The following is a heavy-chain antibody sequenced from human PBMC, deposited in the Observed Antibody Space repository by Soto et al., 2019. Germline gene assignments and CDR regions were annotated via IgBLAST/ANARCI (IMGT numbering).Heavy chain of an antibody. D-gene: IGHD5-18*01. CDR1: GFTFSNCW. J-gene: IGHJ4*02. CDR2: IKQDGSVK. Sequence: GGSLRLSCAASGFTFSNCWMSWVRQVPGKGLEWVANIKQDGSVKDYVDSVKGRFTISRDNAKNSLYLQMNSLRAEDTAVYYCARDLPAAMGDFWGQGTLVTVSS. CDR3: ARDLPAAMGDF. V-gene: IGHV3-7*04.